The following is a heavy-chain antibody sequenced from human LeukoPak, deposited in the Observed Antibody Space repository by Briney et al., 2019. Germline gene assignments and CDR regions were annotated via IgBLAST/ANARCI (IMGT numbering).Heavy chain of an antibody. J-gene: IGHJ4*02. V-gene: IGHV3-48*01. D-gene: IGHD3-3*01. Sequence: GGSLRLSCAASGFTFSSHSMTWVRQAPGEGLEWILYINSVGSAMYYADSVKGRFTISRDNAKNSLSLQMDNLRAEDTAVYYCARDPPTYYDFWSGYSCWGQGTLVTVSS. CDR3: ARDPPTYYDFWSGYSC. CDR1: GFTFSSHS. CDR2: INSVGSAM.